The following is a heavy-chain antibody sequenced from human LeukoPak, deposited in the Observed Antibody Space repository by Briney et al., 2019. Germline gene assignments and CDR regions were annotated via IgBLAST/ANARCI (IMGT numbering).Heavy chain of an antibody. J-gene: IGHJ4*02. CDR2: IYYSGST. CDR1: GGSISSGGYY. V-gene: IGHV4-31*03. D-gene: IGHD1-26*01. Sequence: PSETLSLTCTVSGGSISSGGYYWSWIRQHPGKGLEWIGYIYYSGSTYYNPSLKSRVTISVDTSKNQFSLKLSSVTAADTAVYYCARALVGATTFDYWGQGTLVTVSS. CDR3: ARALVGATTFDY.